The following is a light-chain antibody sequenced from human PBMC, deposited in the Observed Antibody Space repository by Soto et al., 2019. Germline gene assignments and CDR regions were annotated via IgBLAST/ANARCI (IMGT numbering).Light chain of an antibody. CDR3: QQRYAWPPIT. V-gene: IGKV3-11*01. CDR2: DAS. Sequence: SVLTQSPSTLSLSPGERATLSCRASRSVRSYLAWYQQKPGQAPRLLIYDASNRAAGIPAGLSGSGSEPDFTLTISNLEPEDFAVYYCQQRYAWPPITFGQGTRLEIK. J-gene: IGKJ5*01. CDR1: RSVRSY.